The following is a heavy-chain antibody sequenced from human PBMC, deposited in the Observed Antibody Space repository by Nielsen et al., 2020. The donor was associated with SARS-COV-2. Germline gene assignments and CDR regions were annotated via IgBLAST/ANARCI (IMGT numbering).Heavy chain of an antibody. CDR3: ARGEGEGNYYYYYGMDV. D-gene: IGHD3-16*01. J-gene: IGHJ6*02. Sequence: GSLRLSCAVYGGSFSGYYWSWIRQPPGKGLEWIGEINHSGSTNYNPSLKSRVTISVDTSKNQFSLKLSSVTAADTAVYYCARGEGEGNYYYYYGMDVWGQGTTVTVSS. CDR1: GGSFSGYY. V-gene: IGHV4-34*01. CDR2: INHSGST.